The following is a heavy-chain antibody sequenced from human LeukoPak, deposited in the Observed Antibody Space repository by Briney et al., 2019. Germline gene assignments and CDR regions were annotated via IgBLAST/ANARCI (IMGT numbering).Heavy chain of an antibody. CDR3: ARDRHGDYFAFDY. CDR2: IYYSGST. D-gene: IGHD4-17*01. CDR1: GGSISSSNYY. Sequence: PSETLSLTCTVSGGSISSSNYYWGWIRQPPGKGLEWIGSIYYSGSTYYNPSLKSRVTISVDTSKNQFSLKLSSVTAADTAVYYCARDRHGDYFAFDYWGQGTLVTVSS. V-gene: IGHV4-39*07. J-gene: IGHJ4*02.